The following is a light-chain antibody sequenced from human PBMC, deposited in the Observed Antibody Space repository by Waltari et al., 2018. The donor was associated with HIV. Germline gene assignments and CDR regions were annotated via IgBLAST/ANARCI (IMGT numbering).Light chain of an antibody. CDR2: DVF. CDR1: SSDIGAYEY. CDR3: SSYTTTNTII. V-gene: IGLV2-14*03. J-gene: IGLJ2*01. Sequence: QSALTQPASVSGSPGQSITISCTGTSSDIGAYEYVSWYRQHPAQAPQLLIYDVFYRPSGVSHRFSGSKSGNTASLTISGLQAEDEAVYSCSSYTTTNTIIFGGGTKLTVL.